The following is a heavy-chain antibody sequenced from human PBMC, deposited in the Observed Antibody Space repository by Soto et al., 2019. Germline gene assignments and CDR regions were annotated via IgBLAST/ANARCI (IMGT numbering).Heavy chain of an antibody. CDR3: AASTFGGVIVMPGYYGMDV. V-gene: IGHV1-2*04. CDR1: GYTFTGYY. J-gene: IGHJ6*02. CDR2: INPNSGGT. Sequence: QVQLVQSGAEVKKPGASVKVSCKASGYTFTGYYMHWVRQAPGQGLEWMGWINPNSGGTNYAQKFQGWVTMTRDTSISTAYMELSRLISDDTAVYCCAASTFGGVIVMPGYYGMDVWGQGTTVTVSS. D-gene: IGHD3-16*02.